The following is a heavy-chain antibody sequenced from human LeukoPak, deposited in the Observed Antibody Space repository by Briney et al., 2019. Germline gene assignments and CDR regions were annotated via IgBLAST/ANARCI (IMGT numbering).Heavy chain of an antibody. J-gene: IGHJ4*02. D-gene: IGHD3-9*01. CDR1: GFTFSSYA. V-gene: IGHV3-23*01. Sequence: GGSLRLSCAASGFTFSSYAMTWVRQAPGKGLEWVSVISVAGTAHYAHPMKGRFTISRDNSKNTVYLQLGSLRPEDTAVYYCAKARVTTGYYMQVDYWGQGTLVTVSS. CDR2: ISVAGTA. CDR3: AKARVTTGYYMQVDY.